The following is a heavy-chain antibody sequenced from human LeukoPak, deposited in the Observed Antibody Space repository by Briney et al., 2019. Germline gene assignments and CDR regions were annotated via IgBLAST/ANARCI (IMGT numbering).Heavy chain of an antibody. CDR1: GDSMNSHY. CDR2: ISYIGST. J-gene: IGHJ3*02. Sequence: SETLSLTCTVSGDSMNSHYWSWIRQPPGKGLEWIGYISYIGSTNYNPSLKSRVTISVDTSKNQFSLKLSSVTAADTAVYYCARDPTTGTKGLDIWGKGTMVTVSS. CDR3: ARDPTTGTKGLDI. V-gene: IGHV4-59*11. D-gene: IGHD4-17*01.